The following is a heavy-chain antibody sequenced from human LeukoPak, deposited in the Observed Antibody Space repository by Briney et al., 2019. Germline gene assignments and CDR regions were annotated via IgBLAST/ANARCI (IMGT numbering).Heavy chain of an antibody. CDR1: GFTFSSYA. D-gene: IGHD2-2*01. CDR3: ARDGRYCSGTSCNRGDY. Sequence: GGSLRLSCAASGFTFSSYAMHWVRQAPGKGLEWVTVISYDGNDKFYADSVKGRFTISRDNAKNSLYLQMNSLRAEDTAVYYCARDGRYCSGTSCNRGDYWGQGTLVTVSS. J-gene: IGHJ4*02. V-gene: IGHV3-30*04. CDR2: ISYDGNDK.